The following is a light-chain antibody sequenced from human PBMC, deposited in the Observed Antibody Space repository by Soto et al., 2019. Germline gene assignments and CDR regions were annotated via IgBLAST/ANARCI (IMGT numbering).Light chain of an antibody. Sequence: EIVLTQSPATLSLSPGERATLSCRASQTLTSNYLAWYQPKPGQAHRLLIHGAASRATGIPDRFSGSGSGTDFTLTISRLEPEDFAVYYCQQYSDSVLTLGGGTKVEIK. J-gene: IGKJ4*01. V-gene: IGKV3-20*01. CDR2: GAA. CDR3: QQYSDSVLT. CDR1: QTLTSNY.